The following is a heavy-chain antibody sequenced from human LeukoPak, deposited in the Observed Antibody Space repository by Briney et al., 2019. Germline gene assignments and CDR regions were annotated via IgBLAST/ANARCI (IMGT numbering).Heavy chain of an antibody. J-gene: IGHJ4*02. CDR2: IYYSGST. V-gene: IGHV4-39*07. D-gene: IGHD6-6*01. CDR3: ARVEYSSAYYFDY. CDR1: GGSISSSSYY. Sequence: SETLSLTCTVSGGSISSSSYYWGWIRQPPGQGLEWIGSIYYSGSTYYNPSLKSRVTISVDTSKNQFSLKLSSVTAADTAVYYCARVEYSSAYYFDYWGQGTLVTVSS.